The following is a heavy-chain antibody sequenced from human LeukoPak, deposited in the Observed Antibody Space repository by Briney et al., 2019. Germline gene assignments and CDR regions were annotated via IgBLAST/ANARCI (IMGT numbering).Heavy chain of an antibody. D-gene: IGHD1-14*01. CDR1: GFTFSSYA. CDR2: ISGSGGST. CDR3: ARGPRYNGYYYGMDV. Sequence: GGSLRLSCAASGFTFSSYAMSWVRLAPGKGLEWVSAISGSGGSTYYADSVKGRFTISRDNSKNTLYLQMNSLRAEDTAVYYCARGPRYNGYYYGMDVWGQGTTVTVSS. J-gene: IGHJ6*02. V-gene: IGHV3-23*01.